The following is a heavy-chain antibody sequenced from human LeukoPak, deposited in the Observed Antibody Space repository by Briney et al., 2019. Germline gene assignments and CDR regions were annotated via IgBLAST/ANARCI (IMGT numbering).Heavy chain of an antibody. CDR3: ASVAGIGYFDY. V-gene: IGHV4-59*01. J-gene: IGHJ4*02. CDR2: IYYSGSA. Sequence: SETLSLTCIVSGGSISSYYWSWIRQPPGKGLEWIGYIYYSGSANYNPSLKSRVTISVDTSKNQFSLKLSSVTAADTAVYYCASVAGIGYFDYWGQGTLVTVSS. CDR1: GGSISSYY. D-gene: IGHD6-19*01.